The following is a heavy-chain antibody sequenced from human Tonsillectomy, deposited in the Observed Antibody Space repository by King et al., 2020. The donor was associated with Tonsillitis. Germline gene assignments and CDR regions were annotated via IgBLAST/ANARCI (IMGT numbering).Heavy chain of an antibody. CDR1: GFTFSGSH. D-gene: IGHD3-10*02. CDR3: TRQSISVQDS. CDR2: TRSKTDNYAT. V-gene: IGHV3-73*01. J-gene: IGHJ4*02. Sequence: VQLVQSGGGLVQPGGSLKLSCAASGFTFSGSHMHWVRQASGKGLEWVGHTRSKTDNYATAYGASVKGRFTISRDDSKNMVYLQMNSLQTEDTAVYYCTRQSISVQDSGGQGTLV.